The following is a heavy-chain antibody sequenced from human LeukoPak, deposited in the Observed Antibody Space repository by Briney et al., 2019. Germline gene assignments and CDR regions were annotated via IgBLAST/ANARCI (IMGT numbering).Heavy chain of an antibody. V-gene: IGHV3-74*01. D-gene: IGHD5-18*01. CDR3: ARGSRGSIYGNFDY. CDR2: ISPDGSVT. CDR1: GFTFSSYW. J-gene: IGHJ4*02. Sequence: GGSLRLSCAASGFTFSSYWMHWVRQAPGKGLVWVSRISPDGSVTNYADSVKGRFTISRDNTKSTLYLQMSSPRAEDMAVYYCARGSRGSIYGNFDYWGLGTLVTVSS.